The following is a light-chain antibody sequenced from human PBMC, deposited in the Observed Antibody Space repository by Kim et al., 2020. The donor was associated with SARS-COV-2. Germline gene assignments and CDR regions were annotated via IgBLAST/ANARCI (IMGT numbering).Light chain of an antibody. CDR1: SSDVGGYNY. CDR3: CSYAGTYTYV. J-gene: IGLJ1*01. CDR2: DVS. V-gene: IGLV2-11*01. Sequence: QSALTQPRSVSGSPGQSVTISCTGTSSDVGGYNYVSWYQQHPGKAPKLMIYDVSERPSGVPDRFSGSKSGNTASLTISGLQADDEADYYCCSYAGTYTYVVGTGTKVTVL.